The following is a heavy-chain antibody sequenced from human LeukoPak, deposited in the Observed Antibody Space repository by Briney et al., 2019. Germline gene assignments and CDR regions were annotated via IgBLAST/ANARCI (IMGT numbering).Heavy chain of an antibody. D-gene: IGHD2-2*02. CDR3: ARSDCGSTSCYTMSN. J-gene: IGHJ4*02. CDR1: GFTFSSYA. CDR2: ISGSGGST. V-gene: IGHV3-23*01. Sequence: GGSLRLSCAASGFTFSSYAMSWVRQAPGKGLEWVSAISGSGGSTYYADSVKGRFTISRDNSKNTLFLQMGSLRAEDMAVYYCARSDCGSTSCYTMSNWGQGTLVTVSS.